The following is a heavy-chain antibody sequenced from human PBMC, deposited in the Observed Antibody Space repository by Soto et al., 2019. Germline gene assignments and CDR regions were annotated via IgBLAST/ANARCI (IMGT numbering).Heavy chain of an antibody. J-gene: IGHJ6*02. CDR2: SRDKVNSYTT. CDR1: GFILSDHY. V-gene: IGHV3-72*01. CDR3: TRGGSSSPYYDPMDV. D-gene: IGHD6-6*01. Sequence: PGGSLRLACTASGFILSDHYMDWVRQAPRKGLEWIGRSRDKVNSYTTQYAASVKGRFTISRDESKDSLYLQIDNLKTEDTAVYFCTRGGSSSPYYDPMDVWGQGTTVIIAS.